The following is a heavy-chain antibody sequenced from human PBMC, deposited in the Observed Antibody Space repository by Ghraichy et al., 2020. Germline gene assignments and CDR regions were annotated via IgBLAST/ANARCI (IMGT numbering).Heavy chain of an antibody. V-gene: IGHV3-64*01. CDR3: ARGRYCSGGSCYYDY. CDR1: GFTFSSYA. D-gene: IGHD2-15*01. Sequence: GESLNISCAASGFTFSSYAMHWVRQAPGKGLEYVSAISSNGGSTYYANSVKGRFTISRDNSKNTLYLQIGSLRAEDMAVYYCARGRYCSGGSCYYDYWGQGTLVTASP. CDR2: ISSNGGST. J-gene: IGHJ4*02.